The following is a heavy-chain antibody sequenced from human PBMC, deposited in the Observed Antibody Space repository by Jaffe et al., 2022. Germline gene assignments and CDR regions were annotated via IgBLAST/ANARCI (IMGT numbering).Heavy chain of an antibody. Sequence: QVQLQESGPGLVKPSETLSLTCAVSGYSISSGYYWGWIRQPPGKGLEWIGSIYHSGSTYYNPSLKSRVTISVDTSKNQFSLKLSSVTAADTAVYYCASWPYYDILTGYPGGSWGQGTLVTVSS. J-gene: IGHJ5*02. CDR1: GYSISSGYY. D-gene: IGHD3-9*01. CDR2: IYHSGST. V-gene: IGHV4-38-2*01. CDR3: ASWPYYDILTGYPGGS.